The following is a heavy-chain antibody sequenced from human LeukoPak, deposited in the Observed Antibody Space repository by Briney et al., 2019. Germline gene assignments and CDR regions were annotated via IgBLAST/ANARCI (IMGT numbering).Heavy chain of an antibody. D-gene: IGHD3-22*01. Sequence: SETLSLTCTVSGGSISSTSYYWGGIRQPPGKGLEGIGSIYYRGSPYYNPSLKSRVTISVYTSKNPFSLKLSSVPAADTAVSYCARHVHSAPMIVVVVTPPYLPDFDLWGRGTLVTVSS. CDR2: IYYRGSP. CDR1: GGSISSTSYY. J-gene: IGHJ2*01. CDR3: ARHVHSAPMIVVVVTPPYLPDFDL. V-gene: IGHV4-39*01.